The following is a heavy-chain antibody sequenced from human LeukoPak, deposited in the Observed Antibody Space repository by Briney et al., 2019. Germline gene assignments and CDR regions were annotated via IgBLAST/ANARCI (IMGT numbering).Heavy chain of an antibody. J-gene: IGHJ4*02. CDR3: ARFAGSGSYYIDY. Sequence: GGSLRLFCAASGFTFSDYYMSRIRQAPGKGLEWVSYIGGSGTTIFYAHSVKGRFTISRDNAKNSLYLQMNSLRAEDTAVYYCARFAGSGSYYIDYWGQGTLITVSS. CDR1: GFTFSDYY. D-gene: IGHD3-10*01. CDR2: IGGSGTTI. V-gene: IGHV3-11*01.